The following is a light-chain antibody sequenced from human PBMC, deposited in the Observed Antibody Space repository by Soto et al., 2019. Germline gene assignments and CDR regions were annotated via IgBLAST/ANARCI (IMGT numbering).Light chain of an antibody. CDR2: SSN. CDR3: ATGDDSLNGPV. V-gene: IGLV1-44*01. CDR1: SSNIGSNT. J-gene: IGLJ3*02. Sequence: QSVLTQPPSASGTPGQRVTISCSGSSSNIGSNTVNWYQQLPGTAPKLLIYSSNQRPSGVPDRFSGSKSGTSASLAISGLQSEDVADYFCATGDDSLNGPVFGGGTKVTV.